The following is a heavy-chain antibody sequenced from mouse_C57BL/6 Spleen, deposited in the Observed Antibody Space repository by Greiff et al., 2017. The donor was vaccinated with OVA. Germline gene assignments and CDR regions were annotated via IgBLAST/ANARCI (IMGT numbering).Heavy chain of an antibody. J-gene: IGHJ4*01. CDR2: ISYDGSN. CDR1: GYSITSGYY. Sequence: ESGPGLVKPSQSLSLTCSVTGYSITSGYYWNWIRQFPGNKLEWMGYISYDGSNNYNPSLKNRISITRDTSKNQFFLKLNSVTTEDTATYYCAIITTVVRAMDYWGQGTSVTVSS. CDR3: AIITTVVRAMDY. V-gene: IGHV3-6*01. D-gene: IGHD1-1*01.